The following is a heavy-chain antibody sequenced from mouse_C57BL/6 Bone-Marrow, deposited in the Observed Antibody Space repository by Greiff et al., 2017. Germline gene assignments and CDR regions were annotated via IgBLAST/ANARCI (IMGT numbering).Heavy chain of an antibody. Sequence: VKVVESGPGLVAPSQSLSISCTVSGFSLTSYGVDWVRQPPGKGLEWLGVIWGGGSTNYNSALMSRMSISTENSKSQVFLKMNSLQTDDTAMYYCASYYDGVAYWGQGTLVTVSA. J-gene: IGHJ3*01. CDR3: ASYYDGVAY. D-gene: IGHD1-1*01. CDR1: GFSLTSYG. CDR2: IWGGGST. V-gene: IGHV2-9*01.